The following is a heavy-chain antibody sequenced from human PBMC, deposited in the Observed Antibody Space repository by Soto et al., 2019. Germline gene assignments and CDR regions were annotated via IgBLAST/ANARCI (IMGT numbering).Heavy chain of an antibody. V-gene: IGHV1-18*01. Sequence: ASVKVSCKASDYNFKVYGISWVRQTPGQGLEWMGWINVHDGNTNFGEKFKGRITLTTDKSTDTAYMELWNLRVDGTAMYYCARADYGENNWLDPWGPGTQVTVSS. D-gene: IGHD4-17*01. CDR1: DYNFKVYG. J-gene: IGHJ5*02. CDR3: ARADYGENNWLDP. CDR2: INVHDGNT.